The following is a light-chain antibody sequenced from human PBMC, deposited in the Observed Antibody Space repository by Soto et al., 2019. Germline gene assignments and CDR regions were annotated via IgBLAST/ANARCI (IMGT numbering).Light chain of an antibody. J-gene: IGKJ5*01. V-gene: IGKV3-11*01. CDR2: DAS. Sequence: EIVLTQSPATLSLSPEERATLSCRASQSVSSYLAWYQQKPGQAPRLLIYDASNRATGIPARFSGSGSGTDFTLTISSLEPEDFAVYYCQQRSNWPPITFGQGTRLDIK. CDR1: QSVSSY. CDR3: QQRSNWPPIT.